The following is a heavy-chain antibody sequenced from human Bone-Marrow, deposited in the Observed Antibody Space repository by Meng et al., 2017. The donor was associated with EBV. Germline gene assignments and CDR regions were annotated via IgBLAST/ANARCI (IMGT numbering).Heavy chain of an antibody. V-gene: IGHV1-69*01. CDR1: GGPFSSYA. CDR2: IIPIFGTA. CDR3: ARDCSGSYNNWFDP. D-gene: IGHD1-26*01. Sequence: QGQRVQSGAEVNKPGSSVKVPCNASGGPFSSYAISWVRQAPGQGLEWMGGIIPIFGTANYAQKFQGRVTITADESTSTAYMELSSLRSEDTAVYYCARDCSGSYNNWFDPWGQGTLVTVSS. J-gene: IGHJ5*02.